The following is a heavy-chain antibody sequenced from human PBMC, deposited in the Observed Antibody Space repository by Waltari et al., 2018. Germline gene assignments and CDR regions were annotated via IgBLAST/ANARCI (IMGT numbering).Heavy chain of an antibody. Sequence: QVQLQESGPGLVKPSETLSLTCTVSGGSISSYYWSWIRQPPGKGLEWIGYIYYSGSTNYNPSLKSRVTISVDTSKNQFSLKLSSVTAADTAVYYCASYDSSGYYFDYWGQGTLVTVSS. CDR2: IYYSGST. J-gene: IGHJ4*02. V-gene: IGHV4-59*08. CDR1: GGSISSYY. D-gene: IGHD3-22*01. CDR3: ASYDSSGYYFDY.